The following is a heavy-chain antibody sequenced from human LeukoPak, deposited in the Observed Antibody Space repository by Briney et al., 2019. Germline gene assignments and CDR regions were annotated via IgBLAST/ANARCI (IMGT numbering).Heavy chain of an antibody. CDR2: VYYSGTT. CDR1: GGSISSSYTY. Sequence: SETLSLTCTVSGGSISSSYTYWGWIRQPPGKGLEWIGSVYYSGTTYYNPSLKSRVTISVDTSKNQFSLRLSSVTAADTAIYYCARHDYYDSVNWFGPWGQGTLVTVSS. D-gene: IGHD3-16*01. J-gene: IGHJ5*02. V-gene: IGHV4-39*01. CDR3: ARHDYYDSVNWFGP.